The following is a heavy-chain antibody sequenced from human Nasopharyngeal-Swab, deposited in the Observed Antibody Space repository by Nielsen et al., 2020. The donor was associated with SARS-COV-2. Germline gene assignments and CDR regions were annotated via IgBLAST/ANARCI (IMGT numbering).Heavy chain of an antibody. J-gene: IGHJ3*02. CDR1: GGSISSYY. CDR3: ARDPSPGIAVAGTGAFDI. Sequence: SETLSLTCTVSGGSISSYYWSWIRQPPGKGLEWIGYIYYSGSTNYNPSLKSRVTISVDTSKNQFSLKLNSVTAADTAVYYCARDPSPGIAVAGTGAFDIWGQGTMVTVSS. CDR2: IYYSGST. V-gene: IGHV4-59*01. D-gene: IGHD6-19*01.